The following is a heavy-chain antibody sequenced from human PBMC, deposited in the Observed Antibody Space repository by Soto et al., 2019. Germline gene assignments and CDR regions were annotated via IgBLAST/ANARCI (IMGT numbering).Heavy chain of an antibody. Sequence: SDTLPLTCPVTGDPITKNNSSGGLVRQPPGKWLDWIVNIYYLGNTFYTPSLRRRVTISAATSKTQFSLNLSSVTAADTAVYYCARYVVPASRHAGFDFWGQRAVVTVSS. D-gene: IGHD2-15*01. CDR2: IYYLGNT. V-gene: IGHV4-39*01. J-gene: IGHJ4*02. CDR1: GDPITKNNSS. CDR3: ARYVVPASRHAGFDF.